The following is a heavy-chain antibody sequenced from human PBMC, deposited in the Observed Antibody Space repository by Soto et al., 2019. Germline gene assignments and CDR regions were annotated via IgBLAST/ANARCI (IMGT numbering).Heavy chain of an antibody. J-gene: IGHJ4*02. CDR2: TCWDDDK. D-gene: IGHD4-17*01. CDR1: GFSLSTSVVG. Sequence: QITLKESGPTLGKPTQTLTLTCTFSGFSLSTSVVGVGLLRQPPGKALEWLALTCWDDDKGYSPSLNSSLTITKDTSKNQVVLTMTNMDPVETATYNCGHMDTTVTRRWGQGILVTDSS. V-gene: IGHV2-5*02. CDR3: GHMDTTVTRR.